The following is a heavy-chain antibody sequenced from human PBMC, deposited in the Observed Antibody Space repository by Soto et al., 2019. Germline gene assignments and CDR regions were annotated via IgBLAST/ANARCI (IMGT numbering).Heavy chain of an antibody. V-gene: IGHV4-39*01. CDR2: IYYSGST. CDR3: ARLRDIVLVPAADYNWFDP. Sequence: QLQLQESGPGLVKPSETLSLTCTVSGGSISSSSYYWGWIRQPPGKGLEWIGSIYYSGSTYYNPSLKSRVTISVDTSKNQFSLKLSSVTAADTAVYYCARLRDIVLVPAADYNWFDPWGQGTLVTVSS. J-gene: IGHJ5*02. CDR1: GGSISSSSYY. D-gene: IGHD2-2*01.